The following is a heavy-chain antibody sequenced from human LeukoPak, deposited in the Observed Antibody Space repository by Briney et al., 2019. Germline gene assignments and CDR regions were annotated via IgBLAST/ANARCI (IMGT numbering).Heavy chain of an antibody. CDR1: GFTFRNYW. CDR3: ARAQSPGTFGEYYDAFDI. CDR2: IKRDGSHK. V-gene: IGHV3-7*01. Sequence: PGGSLRLLCAPSGFTFRNYWMNWVRQAPGKGLEWVANIKRDGSHKNSVDALTGRFTISRDNAKNSLYLQINSLRVEDTAVYYCARAQSPGTFGEYYDAFDIWGQGTLVTVS. J-gene: IGHJ3*02. D-gene: IGHD3-10*01.